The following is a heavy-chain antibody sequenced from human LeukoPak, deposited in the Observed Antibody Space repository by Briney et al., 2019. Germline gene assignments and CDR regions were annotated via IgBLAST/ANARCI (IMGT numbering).Heavy chain of an antibody. V-gene: IGHV4-39*01. CDR2: IYYSGST. J-gene: IGHJ6*03. D-gene: IGHD3-22*01. CDR3: ARLYYDSSGYYFRNYYYMDV. CDR1: GGSISSSSYY. Sequence: SETLSLTCTVSGGSISSSSYYWGWIRQPPGKGLEWIGSIYYSGSTYYNPSLKSRVTISVGTSKNQFSLKLSSVTAADTAVYYCARLYYDSSGYYFRNYYYMDVWGKGTTVTVSS.